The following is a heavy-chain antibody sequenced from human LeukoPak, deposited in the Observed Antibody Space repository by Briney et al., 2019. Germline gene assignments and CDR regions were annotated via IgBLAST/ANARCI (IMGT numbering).Heavy chain of an antibody. CDR3: ARDWPTPG. V-gene: IGHV4-39*07. CDR1: GDSIIGYY. CDR2: IYYSGST. J-gene: IGHJ4*02. Sequence: SETLSLTCSVSGDSIIGYYWGWIRQPPGKGLEWIGSIYYSGSTYYNPSLKSRVTISVDTSKNQFSLKLSSVTAADTAVYYCARDWPTPGWGQGTLVTVSS. D-gene: IGHD2-15*01.